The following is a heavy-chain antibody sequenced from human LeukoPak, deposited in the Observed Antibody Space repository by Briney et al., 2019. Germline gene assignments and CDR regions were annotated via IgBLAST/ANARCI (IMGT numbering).Heavy chain of an antibody. Sequence: GRSLRPSCAASGFTFSSYGMHWVRQAPGKGLEWVAVIWYDGSNKYYADSVKGRFTISRDNSKNTLYLQMNSLRAEDTAVYYCAKNGDYRSCYYYYYMDVWGKGTTVTVSS. CDR2: IWYDGSNK. J-gene: IGHJ6*03. V-gene: IGHV3-33*06. CDR3: AKNGDYRSCYYYYYMDV. D-gene: IGHD4-17*01. CDR1: GFTFSSYG.